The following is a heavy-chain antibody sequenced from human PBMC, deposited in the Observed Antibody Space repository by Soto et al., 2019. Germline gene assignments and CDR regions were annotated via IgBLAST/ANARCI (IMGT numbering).Heavy chain of an antibody. CDR2: MNPNSGNT. V-gene: IGHV1-8*01. Sequence: QVQLVQSGAEVKKPGASVKVSCKASGYTFTSYDINWVRQPTGRGLEWLGWMNPNSGNTGYAQKFQGRVTMPRNTSISTAYMELSSLRSEDTAVYYCARDYYDSRGAADYWGQGTLVTVSS. D-gene: IGHD3-22*01. J-gene: IGHJ4*02. CDR1: GYTFTSYD. CDR3: ARDYYDSRGAADY.